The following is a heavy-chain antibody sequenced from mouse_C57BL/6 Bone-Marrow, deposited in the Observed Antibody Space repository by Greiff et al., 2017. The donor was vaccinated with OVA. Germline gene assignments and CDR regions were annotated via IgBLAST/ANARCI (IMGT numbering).Heavy chain of an antibody. CDR3: APYYYGSSYPAWFAY. J-gene: IGHJ3*01. CDR1: GYTFTSYW. D-gene: IGHD1-1*01. V-gene: IGHV1-50*01. Sequence: QVQLQQPGAELVKPGASVKLSCKASGYTFTSYWMQWVKQRPGQGLEWIGEIDPSDSYTNYNQKFKGKATLTVDTSSSTAYMQLSSLTSEDSAVYYCAPYYYGSSYPAWFAYWGQGTLVTVSA. CDR2: IDPSDSYT.